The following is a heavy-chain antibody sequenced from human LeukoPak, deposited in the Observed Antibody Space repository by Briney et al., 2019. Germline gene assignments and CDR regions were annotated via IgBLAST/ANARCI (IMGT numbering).Heavy chain of an antibody. CDR1: GGSITSYC. Sequence: PSETLSLTCTVSGGSITSYCWTWIWQPPGKGLEWIGYMCYSGSTKYNPSLKSRVTISADTSKNQFSLKLNSVTTADTAVYYCARVGTSTYPLDYWGQGTLVTVSS. CDR2: MCYSGST. V-gene: IGHV4-59*01. CDR3: ARVGTSTYPLDY. D-gene: IGHD2/OR15-2a*01. J-gene: IGHJ4*02.